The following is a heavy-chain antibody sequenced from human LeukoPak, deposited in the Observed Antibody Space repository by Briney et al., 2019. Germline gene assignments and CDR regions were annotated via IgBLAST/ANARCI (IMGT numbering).Heavy chain of an antibody. CDR3: ARTIYSYGYMDYMDV. Sequence: TGGSLRLSCAASGFTVSSNYMSWVRQAPGKGLEWVSVIYSGDSTYYADSVKARFTISRDNSKNTLYLQMNSLRAEDTAVYYCARTIYSYGYMDYMDVWGKGTTVTVSS. D-gene: IGHD5-18*01. J-gene: IGHJ6*03. CDR2: IYSGDST. V-gene: IGHV3-53*01. CDR1: GFTVSSNY.